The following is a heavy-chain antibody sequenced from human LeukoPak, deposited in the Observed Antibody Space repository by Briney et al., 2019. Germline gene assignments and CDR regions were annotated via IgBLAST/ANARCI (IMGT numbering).Heavy chain of an antibody. CDR1: GFTFGDYA. CDR3: IRVSSWGAFDY. Sequence: GRSLRLSCTASGFTFGDYAMSWVRQAPGKGLEWVGFIRSKAYGGTTEYAASVRGRFTISRDDSKSIAYLQMNSLKTEDTAVYDCIRVSSWGAFDYWGQGTLVTVSS. V-gene: IGHV3-49*04. CDR2: IRSKAYGGTT. J-gene: IGHJ4*02. D-gene: IGHD7-27*01.